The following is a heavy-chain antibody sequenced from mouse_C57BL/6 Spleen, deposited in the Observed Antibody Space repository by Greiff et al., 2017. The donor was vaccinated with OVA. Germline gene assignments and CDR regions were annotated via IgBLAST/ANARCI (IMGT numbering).Heavy chain of an antibody. CDR3: AREDSNYAMDY. V-gene: IGHV3-6*01. CDR1: GYSITSGYY. J-gene: IGHJ4*01. Sequence: EESGPGLVKPSQSLSLTCSVTGYSITSGYYWNWIRQFPGNKLEWMGYISYDGSNNYNPSLKNRISITRDTSKNQFFLKLNSVTTEDTATYYCAREDSNYAMDYWGQGTSVTVSS. CDR2: ISYDGSN. D-gene: IGHD2-5*01.